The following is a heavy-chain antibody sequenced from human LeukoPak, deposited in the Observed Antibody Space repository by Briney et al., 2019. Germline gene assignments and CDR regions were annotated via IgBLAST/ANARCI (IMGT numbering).Heavy chain of an antibody. D-gene: IGHD2-2*01. V-gene: IGHV4-4*07. CDR1: GGSISSYY. CDR2: IYTSGST. J-gene: IGHJ5*02. CDR3: ARDGIVVVPAARFNWFDP. Sequence: PSETLSLTCTVSGGSISSYYWSWIRQPAGKGLEWIGRIYTSGSTNYNPSLKSRVTMPVDTSKNQFSLKLSSVTAADTAVYYCARDGIVVVPAARFNWFDPWGQGTLVTVSS.